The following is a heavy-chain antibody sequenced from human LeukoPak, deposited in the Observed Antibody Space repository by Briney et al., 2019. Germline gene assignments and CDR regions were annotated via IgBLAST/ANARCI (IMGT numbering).Heavy chain of an antibody. CDR2: SRYKADSYTA. J-gene: IGHJ4*02. CDR1: GFSFRDSF. Sequence: GGSLRLSCAASGFSFRDSFMSWVRQAPGKGLEWVGRSRYKADSYTAQYAASVRGRFTISRDESKNSLYLQISSLETEDAAVYYCATSSWYRLAYWGQGSLVTVSS. V-gene: IGHV3-72*01. D-gene: IGHD6-13*01. CDR3: ATSSWYRLAY.